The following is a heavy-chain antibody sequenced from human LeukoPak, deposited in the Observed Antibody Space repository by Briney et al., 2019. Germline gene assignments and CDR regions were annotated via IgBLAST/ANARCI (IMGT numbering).Heavy chain of an antibody. V-gene: IGHV3-53*01. D-gene: IGHD5-18*01. CDR1: GFTVRSNY. J-gene: IGHJ5*02. CDR2: MYSGDST. Sequence: GGCLRLSCAASGFTVRSNYMTWVRQAPGKGLEWVSVMYSGDSTYYDDSVKGRFTISRDNSKNTLDLQTNSLRDEDTGVYYCARADGYSSWFVHWGQGTLVTVSS. CDR3: ARADGYSSWFVH.